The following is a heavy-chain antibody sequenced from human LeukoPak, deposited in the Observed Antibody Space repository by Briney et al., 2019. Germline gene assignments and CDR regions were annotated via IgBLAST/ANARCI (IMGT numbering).Heavy chain of an antibody. CDR1: GFTFSSYG. CDR2: MWFDGGNI. Sequence: QTGGSLRLSCAASGFTFSSYGMHWVRQAPGKGLEWVAVMWFDGGNIYYADSVKGRFTISRDNSKNTLYLQMNSLRAEDTAVYYCARDYSSSWLRFFDYWGQGTLVTVSS. J-gene: IGHJ4*02. D-gene: IGHD6-6*01. CDR3: ARDYSSSWLRFFDY. V-gene: IGHV3-33*01.